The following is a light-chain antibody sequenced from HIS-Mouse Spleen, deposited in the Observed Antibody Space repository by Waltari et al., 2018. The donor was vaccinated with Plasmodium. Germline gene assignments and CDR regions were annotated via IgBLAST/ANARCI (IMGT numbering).Light chain of an antibody. CDR2: EDR. V-gene: IGLV3-10*01. J-gene: IGLJ3*02. CDR3: YSTDSSGNHRV. CDR1: ALPKKY. Sequence: SYELTQPPSVSVSPGQTARITCPGAALPKKYAYWYQQKSGQAPVLVIYEDRKRPSGTPERFSGSSSGTMATLNISGAQVEDEADYYCYSTDSSGNHRVFGGGTKLTVL.